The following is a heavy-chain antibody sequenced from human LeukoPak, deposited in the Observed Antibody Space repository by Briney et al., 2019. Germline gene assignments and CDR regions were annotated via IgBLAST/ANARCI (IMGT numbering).Heavy chain of an antibody. D-gene: IGHD5-24*01. CDR1: GDSISSSNW. CDR3: ARLVEMATITGGWDY. CDR2: IYHSGST. Sequence: SETLSLTCAVSGDSISSSNWWSWVRQPPGKGLEWIGEIYHSGSTNYNPSLKSRVTISVDKSKNQFSLKLSSVTAADTAVYYCARLVEMATITGGWDYWGQGTLVTVSS. V-gene: IGHV4-4*02. J-gene: IGHJ4*02.